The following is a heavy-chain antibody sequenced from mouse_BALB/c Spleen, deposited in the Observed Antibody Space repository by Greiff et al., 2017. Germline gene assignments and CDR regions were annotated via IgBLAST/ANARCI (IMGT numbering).Heavy chain of an antibody. Sequence: VQLQQSGPELVKPGASVKISCKASGYSFTGYNMYWVKQRNGKSLEWIGNIDPYYGGTSYNQKFKCKATLTVDKSSSTAYMQLKSLTSEDSAVYYCARASGSSLDDGGQGTTLTVAA. CDR2: IDPYYGGT. V-gene: IGHV1S135*01. CDR1: GYSFTGYN. D-gene: IGHD1-1*01. CDR3: ARASGSSLDD. J-gene: IGHJ2*01.